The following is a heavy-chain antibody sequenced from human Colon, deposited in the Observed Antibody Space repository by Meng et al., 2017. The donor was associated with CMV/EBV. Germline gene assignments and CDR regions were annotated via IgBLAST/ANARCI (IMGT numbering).Heavy chain of an antibody. V-gene: IGHV3-23*01. J-gene: IGHJ6*02. D-gene: IGHD3-22*01. CDR2: IHRSGVST. CDR3: ATYDNSGYYQEPYYYNGLDA. Sequence: TYAENGVRQAPGKGLEWVSAIHRSGVSTYYADQVKGRFTISRDNFNNTLYLQMNSLRVEETAVYYCATYDNSGYYQEPYYYNGLDAWGQGTAVTVSS. CDR1: TYA.